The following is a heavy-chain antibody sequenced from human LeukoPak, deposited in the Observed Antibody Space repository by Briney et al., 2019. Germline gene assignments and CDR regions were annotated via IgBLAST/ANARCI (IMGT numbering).Heavy chain of an antibody. J-gene: IGHJ4*02. D-gene: IGHD3-22*01. CDR1: GYTFTGYY. V-gene: IGHV1-2*02. CDR3: ARALSPRIVVVSEYPQASH. Sequence: ASVKVSCKASGYTFTGYYMHWVRQAPGQGLEWMGWINPNSGGTNYAQKFQGRVTMTRDTSISTAYMELSRPRSDDTAVYYCARALSPRIVVVSEYPQASHWGQGTLVTVSS. CDR2: INPNSGGT.